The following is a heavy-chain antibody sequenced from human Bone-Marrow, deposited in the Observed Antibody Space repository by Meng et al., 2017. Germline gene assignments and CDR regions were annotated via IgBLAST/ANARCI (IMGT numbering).Heavy chain of an antibody. D-gene: IGHD5-24*01. J-gene: IGHJ4*02. V-gene: IGHV7-4-1*02. CDR1: GYTFTNYA. CDR2: INTNTGNP. CDR3: ARTAVEANYFDY. Sequence: ASVKVSCKASGYTFTNYAMNWVRQAPGQGLECMGWINTNTGNPTYAQGFTGRFVLSFDTSVSTAYLQINSLKPEDTAVYYCARTAVEANYFDYWGQGALVTVSS.